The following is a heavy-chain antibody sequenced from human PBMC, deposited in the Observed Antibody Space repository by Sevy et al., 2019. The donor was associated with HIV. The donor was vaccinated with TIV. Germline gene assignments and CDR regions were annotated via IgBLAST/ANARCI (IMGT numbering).Heavy chain of an antibody. J-gene: IGHJ4*02. D-gene: IGHD1-26*01. V-gene: IGHV3-33*01. CDR1: GFTFSSYG. Sequence: GGSLRLSCAASGFTFSSYGMHWVRQAPGKGLEWVAVIWYDGSNKYYADSVKGGFTISRDNSKNTMYLQMNSLRAEDTAVYYCARDGGLGVGATILLDQYFDYWGQGTLVTVSS. CDR2: IWYDGSNK. CDR3: ARDGGLGVGATILLDQYFDY.